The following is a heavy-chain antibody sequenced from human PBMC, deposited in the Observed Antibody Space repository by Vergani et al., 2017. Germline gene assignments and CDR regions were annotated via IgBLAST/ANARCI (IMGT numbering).Heavy chain of an antibody. CDR1: GGTFSSYA. J-gene: IGHJ6*02. CDR3: ARDRCLSGSHGYCDYYGMDV. D-gene: IGHD1-26*01. CDR2: IIPIFGTA. Sequence: QVQLVQSGAEVKKPGSSVKVACKASGGTFSSYAISWVRQAPGQGLEWMGRIIPIFGTANYGQKFQGRVTIPADESTSTAYMELSSLRAEDTAVYYCARDRCLSGSHGYCDYYGMDVWGQGTTVTVAS. V-gene: IGHV1-69*18.